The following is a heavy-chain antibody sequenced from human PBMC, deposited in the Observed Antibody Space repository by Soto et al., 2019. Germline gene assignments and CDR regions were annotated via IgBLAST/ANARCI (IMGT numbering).Heavy chain of an antibody. CDR2: IYHGGST. Sequence: PSETLSLTCAVSGYSISSGYYWGWLRQPPGKGLEGIGRIYHGGSTYYNPSLNSRVTLSIDMTNNHVSLIRNSVTAADTAVYYCARVGRWVPYYYDSSPYTFENWFDPWGQGTLVTVSS. V-gene: IGHV4-38-2*01. J-gene: IGHJ5*02. D-gene: IGHD3-22*01. CDR1: GYSISSGYY. CDR3: ARVGRWVPYYYDSSPYTFENWFDP.